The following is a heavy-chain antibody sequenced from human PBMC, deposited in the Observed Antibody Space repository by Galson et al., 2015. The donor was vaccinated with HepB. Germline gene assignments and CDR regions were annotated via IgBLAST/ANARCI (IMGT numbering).Heavy chain of an antibody. V-gene: IGHV3-66*01. CDR2: IYTGGST. CDR3: ARDPASGYVSAPGY. D-gene: IGHD5-12*01. CDR1: GFTVSSNY. J-gene: IGHJ4*02. Sequence: SLRLSCAASGFTVSSNYMSWVRQAPGKGLEWVSVIYTGGSTYYADSVKGRFTISRDNSNNTLYLQMNSLRAEDTAVYYCARDPASGYVSAPGYWGQGTLVTVSS.